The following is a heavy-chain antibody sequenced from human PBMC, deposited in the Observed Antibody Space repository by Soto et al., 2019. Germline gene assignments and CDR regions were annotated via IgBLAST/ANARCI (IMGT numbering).Heavy chain of an antibody. V-gene: IGHV3-33*03. J-gene: IGHJ4*02. CDR3: AGYTPTHLDY. Sequence: QVHLVESGGGVVKPGGSLRLSCTASGFTFSSYGMNWVRQAPGKGLEWVAVIWCDGSKKYYGDSVKGRFTISRDNSKNTLYLEINSLRVEDTAVYYCAGYTPTHLDYWGQGTLVTVSS. D-gene: IGHD5-12*01. CDR2: IWCDGSKK. CDR1: GFTFSSYG.